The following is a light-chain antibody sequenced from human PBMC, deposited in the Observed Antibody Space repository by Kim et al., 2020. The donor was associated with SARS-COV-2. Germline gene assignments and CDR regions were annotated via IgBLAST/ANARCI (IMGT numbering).Light chain of an antibody. V-gene: IGKV1-5*01. Sequence: ASVGGRVTITCRASQSISSWLAWYQQRPGKAPNLLIFDASSLEREVPSRFSGSGSGTEFTLTINSLQPDDFATYYCQQYDSYPYTFGQGTKLEI. J-gene: IGKJ2*01. CDR1: QSISSW. CDR2: DAS. CDR3: QQYDSYPYT.